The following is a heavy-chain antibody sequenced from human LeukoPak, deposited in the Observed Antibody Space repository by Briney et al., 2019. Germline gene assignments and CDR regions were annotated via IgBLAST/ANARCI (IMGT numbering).Heavy chain of an antibody. D-gene: IGHD6-19*01. CDR3: ARDRGGSSGFYYFDY. CDR1: GYSISSGYH. Sequence: PSETLSLTCTVSGYSISSGYHWGWIRQPPGKGLEWIGAIYHSGSTYYNPSLKSRVTISVDTSKNQFSLKLSSVTAADTAVYYCARDRGGSSGFYYFDYWGQGTLVTVS. J-gene: IGHJ4*02. CDR2: IYHSGST. V-gene: IGHV4-38-2*02.